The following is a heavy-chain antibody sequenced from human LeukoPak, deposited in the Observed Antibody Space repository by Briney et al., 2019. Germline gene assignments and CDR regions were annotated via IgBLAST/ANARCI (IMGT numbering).Heavy chain of an antibody. J-gene: IGHJ4*02. CDR2: IDSGGGST. V-gene: IGHV3-23*01. CDR3: ASADGSGYRYY. Sequence: GGSLRLSCVASGFTLSAYMMSWVRQAPGKGLEWVSSIDSGGGSTYYADSVKGRFAIYTDNSKNALYLQMNSLRAEDTAIYYCASADGSGYRYYWGQGTLVTVSS. D-gene: IGHD3-22*01. CDR1: GFTLSAYM.